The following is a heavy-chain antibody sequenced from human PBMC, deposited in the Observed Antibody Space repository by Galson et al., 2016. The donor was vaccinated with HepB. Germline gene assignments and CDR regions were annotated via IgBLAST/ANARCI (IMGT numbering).Heavy chain of an antibody. J-gene: IGHJ4*02. V-gene: IGHV4-31*03. D-gene: IGHD3-10*01. CDR2: IYHSGST. Sequence: TMSLTCTVSGGSISSGGSYWSLIRQHPGKVLEWIGYIYHSGSTYYNPSLKSRVSISVDTSKNQFSLRLSSVTAADTALYYCAGDRSSGSGSFGYWGQGTLVTVAS. CDR3: AGDRSSGSGSFGY. CDR1: GGSISSGGSY.